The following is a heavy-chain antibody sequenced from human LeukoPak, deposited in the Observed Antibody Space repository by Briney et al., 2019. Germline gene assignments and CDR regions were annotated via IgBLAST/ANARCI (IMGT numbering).Heavy chain of an antibody. Sequence: GGPLRLSCAASGFTVSSNYMSWVRQAPGKGLEWVSVIYSGGSTYYADSVKGRFTISRDNSKNTLYLQMNSLRAEDTAVYYCARAPMFYGSGSYADYWGQGTLVTVSS. J-gene: IGHJ4*02. D-gene: IGHD3-10*01. V-gene: IGHV3-53*01. CDR3: ARAPMFYGSGSYADY. CDR1: GFTVSSNY. CDR2: IYSGGST.